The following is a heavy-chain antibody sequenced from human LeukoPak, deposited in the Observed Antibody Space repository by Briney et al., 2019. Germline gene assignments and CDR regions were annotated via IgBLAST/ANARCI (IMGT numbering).Heavy chain of an antibody. CDR2: IIPILGIA. Sequence: ASVKVSCEASGGTFSSYAISWVRQAPGQGLEWMGGIIPILGIANYAQKFQGRVTITADKSTSTACMELSSLRSEDTAVYYCARDESYCGGDCYYYYGMDVWGQGTTVTVSS. CDR3: ARDESYCGGDCYYYYGMDV. V-gene: IGHV1-69*10. J-gene: IGHJ6*02. D-gene: IGHD2-21*02. CDR1: GGTFSSYA.